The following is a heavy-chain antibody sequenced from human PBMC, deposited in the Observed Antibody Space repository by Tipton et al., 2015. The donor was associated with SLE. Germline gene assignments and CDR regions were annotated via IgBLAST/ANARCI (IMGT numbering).Heavy chain of an antibody. Sequence: TLSLTCHVSGLSFRSITYTWGWVRQPPGKGLGWIGSIFHSGTTNYSPSLKSRVTISVDTSNNSFSLTLTSVTAADTATYSSATQFGGVSGFWSQGT. CDR1: GLSFRSITYT. CDR3: ATQFGGVSGF. D-gene: IGHD4-23*01. V-gene: IGHV4-39*01. CDR2: IFHSGTT. J-gene: IGHJ4*02.